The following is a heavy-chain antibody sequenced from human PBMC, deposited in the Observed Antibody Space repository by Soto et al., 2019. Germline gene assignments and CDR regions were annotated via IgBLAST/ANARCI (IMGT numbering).Heavy chain of an antibody. D-gene: IGHD4-17*01. CDR1: GGSISSSGYY. Sequence: SETLSLTCTVSGGSISSSGYYWSWIRQHPGKGLEWIGYIYYSGSTYYNPSLKSRVTISVDTSKNQFSLKLSSVTAADTAVYYFAGGGFPTVTSSWFDPWGQGTLVTVSS. J-gene: IGHJ5*02. CDR3: AGGGFPTVTSSWFDP. CDR2: IYYSGST. V-gene: IGHV4-31*03.